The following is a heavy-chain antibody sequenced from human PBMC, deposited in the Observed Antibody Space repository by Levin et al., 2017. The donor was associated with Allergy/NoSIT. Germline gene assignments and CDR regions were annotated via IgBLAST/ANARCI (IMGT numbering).Heavy chain of an antibody. CDR1: GYTFTGYY. CDR2: INPNSGGT. Sequence: ASVKVSCKASGYTFTGYYMHWVRQAPGQGLEWMGWINPNSGGTNYAQKFQGRVTMTRDTSISTAYMELSRLRSDDTAVYYCARRVEYSRAYYFDYWGQGTLVTVSS. CDR3: ARRVEYSRAYYFDY. V-gene: IGHV1-2*02. J-gene: IGHJ4*02. D-gene: IGHD6-6*01.